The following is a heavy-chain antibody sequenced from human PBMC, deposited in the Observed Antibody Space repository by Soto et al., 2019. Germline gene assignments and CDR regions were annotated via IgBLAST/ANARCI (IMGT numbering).Heavy chain of an antibody. V-gene: IGHV1-18*01. CDR2: ISAYNGNT. Sequence: ASVKVSCKASGYTFTSYGISWVRQAPGQGLEWMGWISAYNGNTNYAQKLQGRVTMTTDTSTSTAYMELRSLRSDDTAVYYCARAPRYCSGGSCYRMFDYWGQGTLVTVPS. D-gene: IGHD2-15*01. J-gene: IGHJ4*02. CDR3: ARAPRYCSGGSCYRMFDY. CDR1: GYTFTSYG.